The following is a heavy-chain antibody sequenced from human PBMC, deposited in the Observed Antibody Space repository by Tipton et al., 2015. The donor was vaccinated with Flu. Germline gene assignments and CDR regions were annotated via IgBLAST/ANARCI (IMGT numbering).Heavy chain of an antibody. Sequence: TLSLTCTVSGGSISGYYWSWIRQPPGEGLEWIGYIDDSGSTKYNPSLKSRVTISVDTSKNQFSLKLSSVTAADTAVYYCAREGGGTAKPVTWGQGTLVTVSS. V-gene: IGHV4-59*01. CDR2: IDDSGST. CDR3: AREGGGTAKPVT. CDR1: GGSISGYY. D-gene: IGHD1-1*01. J-gene: IGHJ5*02.